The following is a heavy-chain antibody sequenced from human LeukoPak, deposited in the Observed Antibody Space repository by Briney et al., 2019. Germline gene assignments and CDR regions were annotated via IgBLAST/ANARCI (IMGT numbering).Heavy chain of an antibody. J-gene: IGHJ4*02. CDR1: GGSFSGYY. D-gene: IGHD6-13*01. CDR2: INHSGGT. Sequence: SETLSLTCAVYGGSFSGYYWSWIRQPPGKGLEWIGEINHSGGTNYNPSLKSRVTISVDTSKNQFSLKLSSVTAADTAVYYCAREKAHRGIAAAGTFDYWGQGTLVTVSS. CDR3: AREKAHRGIAAAGTFDY. V-gene: IGHV4-34*01.